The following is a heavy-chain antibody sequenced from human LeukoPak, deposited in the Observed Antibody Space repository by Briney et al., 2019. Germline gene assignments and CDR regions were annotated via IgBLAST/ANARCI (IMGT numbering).Heavy chain of an antibody. V-gene: IGHV4-59*01. CDR3: ARGSRELYYFDY. CDR2: IYYSGST. CDR1: GGSISSYY. Sequence: SETLSLTCTVSGGSISSYYWSWIRQPPGKGLEWIGYIYYSGSTKYNPSLKSRVTISVDASKIQFSLKLNSVTAADTAEYYCARGSRELYYFDYWGQGTLVTVSS. J-gene: IGHJ4*02. D-gene: IGHD1-7*01.